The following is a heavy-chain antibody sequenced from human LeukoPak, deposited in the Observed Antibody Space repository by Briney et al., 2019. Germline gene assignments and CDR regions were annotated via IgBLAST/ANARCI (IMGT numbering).Heavy chain of an antibody. CDR2: IYYSGST. D-gene: IGHD3-10*01. CDR1: GGSISSSSYY. Sequence: PSETLSLTCTVSGGSISSSSYYWGWIRQPPGKGLEWIGSIYYSGSTYYNPSLKSRVTISADTSKNQFSLKLSSVTAADTAVYYCARLSTIMVRADFDYWGQGTLVTVSS. V-gene: IGHV4-39*01. J-gene: IGHJ4*02. CDR3: ARLSTIMVRADFDY.